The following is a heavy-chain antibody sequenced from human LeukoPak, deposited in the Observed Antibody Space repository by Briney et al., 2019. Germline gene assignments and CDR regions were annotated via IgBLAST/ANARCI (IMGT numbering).Heavy chain of an antibody. J-gene: IGHJ4*02. CDR1: GFTFDDYA. CDR2: ISWNIGSI. CDR3: AKDIKSSSWYYFDY. V-gene: IGHV3-9*01. Sequence: PGGSLRLSCAASGFTFDDYAMHWVRQAPGKGLEWVSGISWNIGSIGYADSVKGRFTISRDNAKNSLYLKMNSLKAEDTALYYCAKDIKSSSWYYFDYWGQGTLVTVSS. D-gene: IGHD6-13*01.